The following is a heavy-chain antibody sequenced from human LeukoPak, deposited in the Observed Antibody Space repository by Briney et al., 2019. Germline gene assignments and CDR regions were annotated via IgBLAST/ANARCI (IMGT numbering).Heavy chain of an antibody. D-gene: IGHD5-24*01. V-gene: IGHV3-66*01. CDR3: ARESSGWLQLFDY. Sequence: GGSLRLSCAASGFTFSSYAMSWVRQAPGRGLEWVSVIYSGGSTYYADSVKGRFTISRDNSKNTVYLQMNSLRAEDTAVYYCARESSGWLQLFDYWGQGTLVTVSS. CDR1: GFTFSSYA. CDR2: IYSGGST. J-gene: IGHJ4*02.